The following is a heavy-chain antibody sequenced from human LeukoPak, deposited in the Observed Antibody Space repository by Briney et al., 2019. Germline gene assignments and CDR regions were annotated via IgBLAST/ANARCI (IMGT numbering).Heavy chain of an antibody. CDR2: INPNSGGT. CDR1: GYTFTGYY. J-gene: IGHJ4*02. D-gene: IGHD5-18*01. Sequence: ASVKVSCKASGYTFTGYYMHWVRQAPGQGLEWMGWINPNSGGTNYAQKFRGRVTMTRDTSISTAYMELSRLRSDDTAVYYCARDQTGRGYSYGYYAYWGQGTLVTVSS. CDR3: ARDQTGRGYSYGYYAY. V-gene: IGHV1-2*02.